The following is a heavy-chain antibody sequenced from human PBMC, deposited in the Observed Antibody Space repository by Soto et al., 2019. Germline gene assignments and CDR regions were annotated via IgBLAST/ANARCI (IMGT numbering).Heavy chain of an antibody. J-gene: IGHJ5*02. D-gene: IGHD2-21*01. CDR2: ISAYNGNT. V-gene: IGHV1-18*01. CDR3: ARGEEHMPWFGP. Sequence: VSVPISYKASGGDFTSSGITSVRQAPGQGLEWMGWISAYNGNTNYAQKLQGRVTMTTDTSTSTAYMELRSLRSDDTAVYYCARGEEHMPWFGPWGQGTLVTVS. CDR1: GGDFTSSG.